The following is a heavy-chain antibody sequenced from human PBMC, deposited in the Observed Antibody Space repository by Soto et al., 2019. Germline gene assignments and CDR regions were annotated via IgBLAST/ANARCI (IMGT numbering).Heavy chain of an antibody. D-gene: IGHD1-7*01. V-gene: IGHV3-66*01. CDR2: IHSGGDT. CDR1: GFAVSSNY. Sequence: EVQLVESGGDLVQPGGSLRLSCAASGFAVSSNYMTWVRQAPGKGLEWVSVIHSGGDTHYADSVRGRFTISRDNSKNTLYHQMKSLRAEDTAVYYCARSRTGTTYGGMDLWRQGTTVTVSS. J-gene: IGHJ6*02. CDR3: ARSRTGTTYGGMDL.